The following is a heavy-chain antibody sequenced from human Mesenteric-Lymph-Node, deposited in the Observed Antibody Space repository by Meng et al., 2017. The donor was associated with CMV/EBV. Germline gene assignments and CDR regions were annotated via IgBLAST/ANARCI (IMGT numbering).Heavy chain of an antibody. CDR3: GRNSRLLGGNDI. CDR1: GFTFGYYA. V-gene: IGHV3-30*14. CDR2: ISSDGHKK. J-gene: IGHJ4*02. Sequence: GESLKISCAASGFTFGYYAMHWVRQAPGRGLEWVALISSDGHKKHYADSVKGRLTISRDNSKNILYLQMDSLRSEDSAVYFCGRNSRLLGGNDIWGPGTQVTVSS. D-gene: IGHD3-16*01.